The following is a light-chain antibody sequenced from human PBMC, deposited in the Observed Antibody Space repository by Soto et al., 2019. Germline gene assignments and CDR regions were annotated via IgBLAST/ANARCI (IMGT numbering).Light chain of an antibody. CDR3: SSYTSSSTYV. Sequence: QSALTQPASVAGSPGQSITISCTGTNSDVGGYNYVSWCQQHPGKAPKLMICDVSNRPSGVSNRFSGSKSGNTASLTISGLQAEDEADYYCSSYTSSSTYVFGTGTKVTVL. CDR2: DVS. CDR1: NSDVGGYNY. V-gene: IGLV2-14*01. J-gene: IGLJ1*01.